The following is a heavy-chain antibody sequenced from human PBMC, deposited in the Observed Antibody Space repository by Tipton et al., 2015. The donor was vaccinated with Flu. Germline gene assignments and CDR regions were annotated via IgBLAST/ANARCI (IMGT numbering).Heavy chain of an antibody. CDR2: ISGSGGST. V-gene: IGHV3-23*01. CDR1: GFTFSSYA. D-gene: IGHD3-3*01. CDR3: AKGTDFWSGYSTFDY. Sequence: SLRLSCAASGFTFSSYAMSWVRQAPGKGLEWVSAISGSGGSTYYADSVKGRFTISRDNSKNTLYLQMNSLRAEDTAVYYCAKGTDFWSGYSTFDYWGQGTLVTVSS. J-gene: IGHJ4*02.